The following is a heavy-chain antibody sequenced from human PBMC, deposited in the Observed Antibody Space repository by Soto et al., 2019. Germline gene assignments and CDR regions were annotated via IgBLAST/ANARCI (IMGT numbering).Heavy chain of an antibody. D-gene: IGHD1-26*01. CDR3: ARDQGGQSGNFIFDN. Sequence: PGGSLRLSCEASGFIFSDYVMHWVRQAPGRGLDWVAGIWYHGRDIFHTDSVKGRFTISRDNSKNMLYLQMNSLRAEDTAVYYCARDQGGQSGNFIFDNWGQGTLVTVSS. V-gene: IGHV3-33*01. CDR2: IWYHGRDI. CDR1: GFIFSDYV. J-gene: IGHJ4*02.